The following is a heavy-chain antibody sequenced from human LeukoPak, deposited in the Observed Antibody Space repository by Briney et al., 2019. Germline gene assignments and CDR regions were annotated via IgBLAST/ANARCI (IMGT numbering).Heavy chain of an antibody. CDR3: AKTSQYSSGWVDY. J-gene: IGHJ4*02. D-gene: IGHD6-19*01. CDR1: GFTFSSYW. CDR2: ISSSSSSI. V-gene: IGHV3-48*01. Sequence: GSLRLSCAASGFTFSSYWMSWVRQAPGKGLEWVSYISSSSSSIYYADAVKGRFTISRDNAKNSLYLQMNSLRPEDTAVYYCAKTSQYSSGWVDYWGQGTLVTVSS.